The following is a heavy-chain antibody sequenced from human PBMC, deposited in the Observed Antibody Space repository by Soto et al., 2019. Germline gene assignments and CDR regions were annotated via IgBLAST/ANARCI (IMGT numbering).Heavy chain of an antibody. CDR2: INPGTGAA. Sequence: QLHLVQSGAVVKKPGASVTVSCSASGYPGTAYYMHWVRQAPGPGREWRGGINPGTGAAKYTQTFQGRVTMTRDTSTSTVFMELSGLTSEDTAVFYCARGGGVGVAGSASFDMWGQGTLVTVSS. CDR1: GYPGTAYY. D-gene: IGHD3-3*01. J-gene: IGHJ3*02. V-gene: IGHV1-2*02. CDR3: ARGGGVGVAGSASFDM.